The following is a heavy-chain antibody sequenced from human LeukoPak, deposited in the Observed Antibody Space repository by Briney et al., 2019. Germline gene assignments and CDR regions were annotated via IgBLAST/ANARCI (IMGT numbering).Heavy chain of an antibody. Sequence: PSETLSLTCTVSGGSISSGGYYWSWIRQHPGKGLEWIGYIYYSGSTYYNPSLKSRVTISVDTSKNQFSLKLSSVTAADTAVYYCARPVAEGAFDIWGQGTMVTVSS. V-gene: IGHV4-31*03. J-gene: IGHJ3*02. CDR2: IYYSGST. D-gene: IGHD6-19*01. CDR1: GGSISSGGYY. CDR3: ARPVAEGAFDI.